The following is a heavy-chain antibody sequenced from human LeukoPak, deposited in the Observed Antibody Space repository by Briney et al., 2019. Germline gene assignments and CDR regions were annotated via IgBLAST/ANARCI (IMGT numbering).Heavy chain of an antibody. J-gene: IGHJ4*02. V-gene: IGHV1-2*02. Sequence: VKVSCKASGYTLTGYYMHWVRQAPGQGLEWMGWINPNSGGTNYAQKFQGRVTMTRDTSISTAYMELSRLRSDDTAVYYCARVAIVATITGRFDYWGQGTLVTVSS. CDR2: INPNSGGT. CDR3: ARVAIVATITGRFDY. CDR1: GYTLTGYY. D-gene: IGHD5-12*01.